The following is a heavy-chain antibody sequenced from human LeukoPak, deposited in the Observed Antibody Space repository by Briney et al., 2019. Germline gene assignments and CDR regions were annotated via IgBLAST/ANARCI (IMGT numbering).Heavy chain of an antibody. V-gene: IGHV3-23*01. J-gene: IGHJ4*02. CDR3: AKGHSAYGTGFVY. Sequence: PGGSLRLSCAASGITFSTFAMSWVRQAPGRGLECVSVISGGGDRTYYAETVRGRFTISRDNSKDTLYLQMSSLRADDTAIYYCAKGHSAYGTGFVYWGQGTLVTVSS. CDR2: ISGGGDRT. D-gene: IGHD5-12*01. CDR1: GITFSTFA.